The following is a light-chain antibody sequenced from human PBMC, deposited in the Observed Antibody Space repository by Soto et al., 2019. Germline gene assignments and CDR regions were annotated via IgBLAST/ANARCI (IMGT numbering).Light chain of an antibody. CDR3: SSYTSSSTVV. CDR1: SSDVGGYNY. CDR2: VVS. V-gene: IGLV2-14*01. J-gene: IGLJ2*01. Sequence: QSVLAQPTSVSGSPGQSIAISCTGTSSDVGGYNYVSWHQQHPGKAPKVLISVVSNRPSGVSNRFSGSKSGNTASLTISGLQAEDEADYYCSSYTSSSTVVFGGGTKVTVL.